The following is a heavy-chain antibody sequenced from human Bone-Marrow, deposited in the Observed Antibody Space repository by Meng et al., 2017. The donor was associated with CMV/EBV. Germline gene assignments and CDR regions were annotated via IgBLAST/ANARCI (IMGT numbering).Heavy chain of an antibody. J-gene: IGHJ4*02. CDR1: GFTFSSYA. Sequence: GGSLRLSCAASGFTFSSYAMSWVRQAPGKGLEWVSAISGSGGSTYYADSVKGRFTISRDNAKNSLYLQMNSLRAEDTAVYYCARDRQLVRGDYWGQGTLVTVSS. D-gene: IGHD6-13*01. CDR3: ARDRQLVRGDY. V-gene: IGHV3-23*01. CDR2: ISGSGGST.